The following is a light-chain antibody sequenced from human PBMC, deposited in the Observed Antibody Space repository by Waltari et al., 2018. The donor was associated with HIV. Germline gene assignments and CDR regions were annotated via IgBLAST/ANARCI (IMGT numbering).Light chain of an antibody. CDR2: SAS. V-gene: IGKV1-39*01. CDR3: QQAYSSPLI. CDR1: QNISDC. Sequence: IQMTQSPSSLSAFVGDRVTITCRATQNISDCLNWYQHKPGGAPKLLIYSASNLRGGVPSRFSGSGTGTDFNLTISSLQPEDFGTYYCQQAYSSPLIFGQGTKLEIE. J-gene: IGKJ2*01.